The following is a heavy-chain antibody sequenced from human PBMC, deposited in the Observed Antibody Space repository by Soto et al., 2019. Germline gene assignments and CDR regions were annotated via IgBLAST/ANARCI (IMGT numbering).Heavy chain of an antibody. Sequence: SETLSLTCTVSGGSTSSGGYYWSWILQHPGKGLEWIGYIYYSGSTYYNPSPKSRVTISVDTSKNQFSLKLSPVTAADTAVYCCGRSRCSYGPNALLYWGQGTLVTVSS. CDR2: IYYSGST. CDR1: GGSTSSGGYY. J-gene: IGHJ4*02. V-gene: IGHV4-31*03. CDR3: GRSRCSYGPNALLY. D-gene: IGHD5-18*01.